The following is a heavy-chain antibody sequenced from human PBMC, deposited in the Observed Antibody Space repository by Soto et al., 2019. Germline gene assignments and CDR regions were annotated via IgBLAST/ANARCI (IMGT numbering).Heavy chain of an antibody. CDR1: GYTFTSYY. D-gene: IGHD2-8*01. V-gene: IGHV1-46*01. CDR3: ARGVSFRWVS. CDR2: INPSGGST. Sequence: GASVKVSCKASGYTFTSYYMHWVRQAPGQGLEWMGIINPSGGSTSYAQKFQGRVTMTRDTSTSTVSLELTSVAAADTAVYYCARGVSFRWVSWGQGTLVTVSS. J-gene: IGHJ5*02.